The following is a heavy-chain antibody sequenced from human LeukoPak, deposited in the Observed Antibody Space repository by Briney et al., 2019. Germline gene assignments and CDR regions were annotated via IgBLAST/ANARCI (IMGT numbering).Heavy chain of an antibody. V-gene: IGHV3-23*01. J-gene: IGHJ4*02. CDR1: GLSVSSRA. D-gene: IGHD1-26*01. CDR2: ISNSGYNT. Sequence: GGSLRLSCAASGLSVSSRAMSWVRQAPGKGLEWVSTISNSGYNTWYADSVKGRFTISRDNSQNTLYLQMSSLRAEDTALYFCARHDGSSFIYYVDHWGQGALVTVSS. CDR3: ARHDGSSFIYYVDH.